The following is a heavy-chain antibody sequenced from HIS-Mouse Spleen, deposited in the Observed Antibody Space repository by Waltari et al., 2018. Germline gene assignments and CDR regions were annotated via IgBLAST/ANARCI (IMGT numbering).Heavy chain of an antibody. V-gene: IGHV3-66*01. Sequence: EVQLVESGGGLVQPGGSLRLSCAASGSIVISNYMSWLREAPGKGLEWVSVIYSGGSTYYADSVKGRFTISRDNSKNTLYLQMNSLRAEDTAVYYCARDIKAAACWGQGTLVTVSS. CDR2: IYSGGST. D-gene: IGHD6-13*01. J-gene: IGHJ4*02. CDR1: GSIVISNY. CDR3: ARDIKAAAC.